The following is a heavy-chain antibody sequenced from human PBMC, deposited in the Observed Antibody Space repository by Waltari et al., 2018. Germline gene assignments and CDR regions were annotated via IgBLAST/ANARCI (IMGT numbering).Heavy chain of an antibody. CDR1: GGTFSSYA. D-gene: IGHD5-18*01. CDR2: IIPNSGGT. J-gene: IGHJ3*02. Sequence: QVQLVQSGAEVKKPGSSVKVSCKASGGTFSSYAISWVRQAHRQGLEWMGGIIPNSGGTNYAQKFQGRVTMTRDTSIITAYMELSRLRSDDTAVYYCARDLAFSGYSYGSAFDIWGQGTMVTVSS. CDR3: ARDLAFSGYSYGSAFDI. V-gene: IGHV1-2*02.